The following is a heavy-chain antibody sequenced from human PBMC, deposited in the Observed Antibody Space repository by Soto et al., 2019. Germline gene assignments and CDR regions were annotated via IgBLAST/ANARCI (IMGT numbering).Heavy chain of an antibody. D-gene: IGHD2-15*01. CDR3: AREYCSGGSCPGGY. CDR2: IWYDGSNK. Sequence: QVQLVESGGGVVQPGRSLRLSCAASGFTFSSYGMHWVRQAPGQGLEWVAVIWYDGSNKYYADSVKGRFTISRDNSKNTLYLQMNSLRAEDTAVYYCAREYCSGGSCPGGYWGQGTLVTVSS. V-gene: IGHV3-33*01. CDR1: GFTFSSYG. J-gene: IGHJ4*02.